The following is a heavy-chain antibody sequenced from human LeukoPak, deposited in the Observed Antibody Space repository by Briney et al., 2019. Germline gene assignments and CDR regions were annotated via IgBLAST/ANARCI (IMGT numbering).Heavy chain of an antibody. CDR1: GYTFTDSY. V-gene: IGHV1-2*02. Sequence: ASVKFSCKASGYTFTDSYMDWVRQAPGQGLEWMGWINPNSGGTNYAQKFQGRVTMTRDTSISTAYMELSRLRSDDTAVYYCARTPSGAYQLLYAFDYWGQGTLVTVSS. J-gene: IGHJ4*02. D-gene: IGHD2-2*02. CDR2: INPNSGGT. CDR3: ARTPSGAYQLLYAFDY.